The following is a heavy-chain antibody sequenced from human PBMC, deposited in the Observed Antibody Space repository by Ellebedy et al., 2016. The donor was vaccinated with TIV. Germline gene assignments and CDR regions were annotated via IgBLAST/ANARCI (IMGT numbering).Heavy chain of an antibody. CDR2: ISAYNGNT. Sequence: ASVKVSXKASSYTFTSYGISWVRQAPGQGLEWMGWISAYNGNTNYAQKLQGRVTMTTDTSTSTAYMELRSLRSDDTAVYYCARDRGARFGELFPGTLSQSDKVPFDYWGQGTLVTVSS. V-gene: IGHV1-18*01. D-gene: IGHD3-10*01. CDR3: ARDRGARFGELFPGTLSQSDKVPFDY. CDR1: SYTFTSYG. J-gene: IGHJ4*02.